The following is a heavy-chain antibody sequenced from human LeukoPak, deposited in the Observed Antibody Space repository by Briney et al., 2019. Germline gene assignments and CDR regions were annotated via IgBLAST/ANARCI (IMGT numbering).Heavy chain of an antibody. J-gene: IGHJ4*02. CDR1: GFTVSRNY. V-gene: IGHV3-53*01. CDR3: AREQYYYDSSGYYRRFGY. CDR2: IYSGGST. Sequence: GSLRLSCAVSGFTVSRNYMSWVRQAPGKGLEWVSVIYSGGSTDYADSVKGRFTISRDNSKNTLYLQMNSLRAEDTAVYYCAREQYYYDSSGYYRRFGYWGQGTLVTVSS. D-gene: IGHD3-22*01.